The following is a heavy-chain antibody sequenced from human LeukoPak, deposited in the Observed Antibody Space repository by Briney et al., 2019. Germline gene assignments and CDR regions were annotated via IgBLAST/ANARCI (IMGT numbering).Heavy chain of an antibody. V-gene: IGHV1-46*01. J-gene: IGHJ4*02. CDR1: GYTFTSYY. Sequence: ASVKVSCKAPGYTFTSYYMHWVRQAPGQGLEWMGIINPSGGSTSYAQKFQGRVTMTRDTSTSTVYMELSSLRSEDTAVYYCARGGGTASGSYFSDYWGQGTLVTVSS. CDR2: INPSGGST. D-gene: IGHD3-10*01. CDR3: ARGGGTASGSYFSDY.